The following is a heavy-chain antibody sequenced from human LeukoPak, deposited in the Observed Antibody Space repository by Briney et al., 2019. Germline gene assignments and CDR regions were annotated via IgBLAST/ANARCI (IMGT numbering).Heavy chain of an antibody. Sequence: SETLSLTCDVSGYSISSGYYWGWIRQSPGRGLEWIGSSDHRGSAFHNPSFKSRLTISVDTSKNQFSLTLTSVTATDTAVYYYARGGRLMVGASYFDHWGQGMLVIVSS. J-gene: IGHJ4*02. CDR1: GYSISSGYY. V-gene: IGHV4-38-2*01. CDR2: SDHRGSA. CDR3: ARGGRLMVGASYFDH. D-gene: IGHD2-15*01.